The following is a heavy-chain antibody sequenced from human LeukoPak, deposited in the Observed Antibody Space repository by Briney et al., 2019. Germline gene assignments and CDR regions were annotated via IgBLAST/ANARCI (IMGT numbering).Heavy chain of an antibody. CDR3: ARGAYGDYGWFDP. D-gene: IGHD4-17*01. CDR1: GYTFTVYY. J-gene: IGHJ5*02. Sequence: ASVKVSCKASGYTFTVYYMHWVRQAPGQGLEWMGWINPNSGGTNYAQKFQGRVTMTRDTSISTAYMELSRLRSDDTAVYYCARGAYGDYGWFDPWGQGTLVTVSS. V-gene: IGHV1-2*02. CDR2: INPNSGGT.